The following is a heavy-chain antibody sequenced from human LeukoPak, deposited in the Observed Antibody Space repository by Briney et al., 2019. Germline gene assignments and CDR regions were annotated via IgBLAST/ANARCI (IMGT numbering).Heavy chain of an antibody. V-gene: IGHV4-39*01. CDR1: GGSISSSSYY. D-gene: IGHD4-23*01. CDR2: IYYSGST. J-gene: IGHJ4*02. CDR3: ATVADYGGNSKDFDY. Sequence: SETLSLTCTVSGGSISSSSYYWGWIRQPPGKGLEWIASIYYSGSTYYNSSLKGRVTISVDTSKNQFSLKLTTVTAADTAVYYCATVADYGGNSKDFDYWGQGTLVTVSS.